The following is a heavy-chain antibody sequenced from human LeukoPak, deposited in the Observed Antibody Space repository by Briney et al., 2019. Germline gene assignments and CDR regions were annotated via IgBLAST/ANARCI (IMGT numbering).Heavy chain of an antibody. J-gene: IGHJ4*02. CDR2: IHYTGST. CDR1: GGSISSFF. V-gene: IGHV4-59*12. CDR3: ARRGDYYGSGSYYRKPFDY. Sequence: SETLSLTCTVSGGSISSFFWSWIRQPPGKGLEWIGYIHYTGSTKDNPSLKSRLTTSVDTSKNQFSLKLSSVTAADTAVYYCARRGDYYGSGSYYRKPFDYWGQGTLVTVSS. D-gene: IGHD3-10*01.